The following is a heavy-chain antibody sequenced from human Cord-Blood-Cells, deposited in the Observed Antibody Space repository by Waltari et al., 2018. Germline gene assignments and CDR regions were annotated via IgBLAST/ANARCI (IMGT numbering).Heavy chain of an antibody. V-gene: IGHV3-21*01. CDR1: GFTFSSYS. J-gene: IGHJ3*02. D-gene: IGHD3-10*01. CDR3: ARDLGSGGAFDI. Sequence: EVQLVAYGGGLVKHGGSLRLSCAASGFTFSSYSIHWVRQAPGKGLEWVSSISSSSSYIYYADSVKGRFTISRDNAKNSLYLQMNSLRAEDTAVYYCARDLGSGGAFDIWGQGTMVTVSS. CDR2: ISSSSSYI.